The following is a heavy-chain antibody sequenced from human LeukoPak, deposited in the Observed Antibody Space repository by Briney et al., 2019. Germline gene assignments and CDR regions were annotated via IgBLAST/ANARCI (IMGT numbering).Heavy chain of an antibody. J-gene: IGHJ6*02. CDR1: GFTFSSYS. D-gene: IGHD2-2*01. V-gene: IGHV3-21*01. CDR3: ARDLGRAALTVVVPAAMRYYYGMDV. CDR2: ISSSSSYI. Sequence: GGSLRLSCAASGFTFSSYSMNWVRQAPGKGLEWVSSISSSSSYIYYADSVKGRFTISRDNAKNSLYLQMNSLRAEDTAVYYCARDLGRAALTVVVPAAMRYYYGMDVWGQGTTVTVSS.